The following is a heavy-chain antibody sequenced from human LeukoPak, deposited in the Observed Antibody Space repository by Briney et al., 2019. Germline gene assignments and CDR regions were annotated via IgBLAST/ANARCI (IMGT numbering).Heavy chain of an antibody. D-gene: IGHD2/OR15-2a*01. J-gene: IGHJ4*02. V-gene: IGHV1-69*13. CDR3: ARGIGEGDY. CDR1: GYTFTSYY. CDR2: IIPIFGAA. Sequence: ASVKVSCKASGYTFTSYYMHWVRQAPGQGLEWMGGIIPIFGAANYAQKFQGRVTITADESTSTAYMELSSLRSEDTAVYYCARGIGEGDYWGQGTLVTVSS.